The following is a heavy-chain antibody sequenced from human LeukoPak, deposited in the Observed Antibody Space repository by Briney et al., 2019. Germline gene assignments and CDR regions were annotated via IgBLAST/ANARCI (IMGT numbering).Heavy chain of an antibody. CDR3: ARLDSHGSDDY. J-gene: IGHJ4*02. Sequence: PSEALSLTCTVSGGSISSYYWSWIRQPPGKGMEWTASIDYSGNTYYNPSLKSRVTMSKDTSKNQFSLKLSSVTAADTAVYYCARLDSHGSDDYWGQGILVTVSS. CDR2: IDYSGNT. V-gene: IGHV4-59*05. D-gene: IGHD2-21*01. CDR1: GGSISSYY.